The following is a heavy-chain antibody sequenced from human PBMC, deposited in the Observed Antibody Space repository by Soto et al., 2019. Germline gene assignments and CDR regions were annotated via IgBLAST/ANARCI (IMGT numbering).Heavy chain of an antibody. V-gene: IGHV3-21*01. CDR3: ARGSTAMAYYYYYGMDV. J-gene: IGHJ6*02. D-gene: IGHD5-18*01. CDR1: GFTFSSYS. CDR2: ISSSSSYI. Sequence: PGGSLRLSCAASGFTFSSYSMNWVRQAPGKGLEWVSSISSSSSYIYYADSVKVRFTISRDNAKNSLYLQMNSLRAEDTAVYYCARGSTAMAYYYYYGMDVWGQGTTVTVSS.